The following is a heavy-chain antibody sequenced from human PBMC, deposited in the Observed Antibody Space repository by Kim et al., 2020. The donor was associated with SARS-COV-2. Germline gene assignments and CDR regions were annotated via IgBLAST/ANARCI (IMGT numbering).Heavy chain of an antibody. CDR3: ASLGITMVRALDY. Sequence: GGSLRLSCAASGFTFSSYAMHWVRQAPGKGLEWVAVISYDGSNKYYADSVKGRFTISRDNSKNTLYLQMNSLRAEDTAVYYCASLGITMVRALDYWGQGTLVTVSS. J-gene: IGHJ4*02. CDR2: ISYDGSNK. V-gene: IGHV3-30-3*01. CDR1: GFTFSSYA. D-gene: IGHD3-10*01.